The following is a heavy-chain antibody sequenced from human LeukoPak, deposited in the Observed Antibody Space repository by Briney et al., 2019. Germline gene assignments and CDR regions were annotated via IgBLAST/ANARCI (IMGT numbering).Heavy chain of an antibody. Sequence: GGSLRLSCAASGFTFSSYSMNWVRQAPGKGLEWVSYISSSSSTIYYADSVKGRFTISRDNAKNSLYLQMNSLRAEDTAVYYCARVGASSYGQRGYFDYWGQGTPVTVSS. J-gene: IGHJ4*02. D-gene: IGHD5-18*01. CDR3: ARVGASSYGQRGYFDY. V-gene: IGHV3-48*04. CDR1: GFTFSSYS. CDR2: ISSSSSTI.